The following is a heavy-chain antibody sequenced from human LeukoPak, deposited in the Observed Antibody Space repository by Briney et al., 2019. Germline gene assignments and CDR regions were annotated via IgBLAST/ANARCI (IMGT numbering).Heavy chain of an antibody. CDR1: GGSISSGTYY. CDR3: ARSWKLGNDY. CDR2: INYSGST. Sequence: SETLSLTCTVSGGSISSGTYYWGWIRQPPGKGLDWIGSINYSGSTYYNSSLKSRVTISVDTSKNQFSLKLSSVAAADTAVYYCARSWKLGNDYWGQGTLVTVSS. J-gene: IGHJ4*02. V-gene: IGHV4-39*01. D-gene: IGHD4-23*01.